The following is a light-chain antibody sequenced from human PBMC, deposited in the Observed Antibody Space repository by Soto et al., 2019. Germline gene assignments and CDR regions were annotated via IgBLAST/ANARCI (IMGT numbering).Light chain of an antibody. CDR1: SSDVGGHKY. J-gene: IGLJ2*01. CDR3: SSYAGSKNLV. CDR2: EVS. Sequence: QSALTQPPSASGSPGQSVTISCTGTSSDVGGHKYVSWYQQHPGKAPKFMIYEVSKRPSGVPDRFSGSKSGNTASLTVSGLQAEDEADYYCSSYAGSKNLVFGGGTKVTVL. V-gene: IGLV2-8*01.